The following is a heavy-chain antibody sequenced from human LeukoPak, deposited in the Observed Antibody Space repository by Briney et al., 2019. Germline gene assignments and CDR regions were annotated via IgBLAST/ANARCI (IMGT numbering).Heavy chain of an antibody. V-gene: IGHV3-30-3*01. CDR2: ISYDGSNK. CDR3: ARDPSSSWYFDY. Sequence: GGSLRLSCAASGFTFSSYAMHWVRQAPGKGLEWVAVISYDGSNKYYADSVKGRFTISRDNSKNTLYLQMNSLRAEDTAVYYCARDPSSSWYFDYWGQGTLVTVSS. J-gene: IGHJ4*02. D-gene: IGHD6-13*01. CDR1: GFTFSSYA.